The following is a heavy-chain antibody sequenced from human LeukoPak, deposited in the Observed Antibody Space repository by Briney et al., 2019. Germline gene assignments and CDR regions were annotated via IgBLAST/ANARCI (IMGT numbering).Heavy chain of an antibody. CDR3: TTDAGYTSRWYNY. V-gene: IGHV3-23*01. CDR1: GFTFSSYA. J-gene: IGHJ4*02. Sequence: PGGSLRLSCAASGFTFSSYAMSWVLQAPGKGLEWVSAISGSGGSTYYADSVKGRFTISRDNSKNTLYLQMNSLRAEDTAVYYCTTDAGYTSRWYNYWGQGTLVTVSS. CDR2: ISGSGGST. D-gene: IGHD6-13*01.